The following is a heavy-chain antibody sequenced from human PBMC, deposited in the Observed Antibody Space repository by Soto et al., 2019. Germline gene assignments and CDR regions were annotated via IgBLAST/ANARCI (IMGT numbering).Heavy chain of an antibody. V-gene: IGHV3-23*01. CDR2: INGGGDRE. J-gene: IGHJ6*02. CDR1: GFTFSNFA. D-gene: IGHD3-10*01. Sequence: GGSLRLSCAVSGFTFSNFAMTWVRQAPGKGLEWVSSINGGGDREYYADFAKGRFTLSRDNSKNTVFLQMKSLRAEDTALYYCGRGGASRGHYYGFDVWGQGTMVTVSS. CDR3: GRGGASRGHYYGFDV.